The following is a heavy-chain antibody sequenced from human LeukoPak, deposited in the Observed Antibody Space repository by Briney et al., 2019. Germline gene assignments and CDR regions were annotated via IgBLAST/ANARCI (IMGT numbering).Heavy chain of an antibody. CDR2: IYTSGGT. D-gene: IGHD3-3*01. J-gene: IGHJ4*02. V-gene: IGHV4-61*02. CDR3: ARGDYDFWSGYSY. CDR1: GGSISSGSYY. Sequence: SETLSLTCTVSGGSISSGSYYWSWIRQPAGKGLEWIGRIYTSGGTNYNPSLKSRVTLSVDTSKNQFSLKLSSVTAADTAVYYCARGDYDFWSGYSYWGQGTLVTVSS.